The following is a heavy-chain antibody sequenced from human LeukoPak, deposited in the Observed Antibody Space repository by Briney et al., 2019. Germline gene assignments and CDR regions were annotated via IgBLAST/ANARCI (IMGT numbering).Heavy chain of an antibody. CDR2: INHSGST. Sequence: SETLSLTCAVYGGSFSGYYWSWIRQPPGKGLEWIGEINHSGSTNCNPSLKSRVTISVDTSKNQFSLKLSSVTAADTAVYYCARLIWSGYYLPDYWGQGTLVTVSS. D-gene: IGHD3-3*01. V-gene: IGHV4-34*01. CDR1: GGSFSGYY. J-gene: IGHJ4*02. CDR3: ARLIWSGYYLPDY.